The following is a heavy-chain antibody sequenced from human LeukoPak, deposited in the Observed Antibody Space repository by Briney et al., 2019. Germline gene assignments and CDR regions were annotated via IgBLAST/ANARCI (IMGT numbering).Heavy chain of an antibody. Sequence: ASVKVSCKASGYTFTGYYMHWVRQAPGQGLEWMGWINPNSGCTNYAQKFQGRVTVTRDTSISTAYMELSRLRSDDTAVHYCARGQDIVATIGSFDPWGQGTLVTVSS. D-gene: IGHD5-12*01. J-gene: IGHJ5*02. CDR3: ARGQDIVATIGSFDP. V-gene: IGHV1-2*02. CDR1: GYTFTGYY. CDR2: INPNSGCT.